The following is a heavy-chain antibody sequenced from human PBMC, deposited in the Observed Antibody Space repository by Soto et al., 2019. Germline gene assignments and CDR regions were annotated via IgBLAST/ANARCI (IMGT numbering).Heavy chain of an antibody. CDR1: GGSISSSGYY. J-gene: IGHJ4*02. V-gene: IGHV4-39*01. CDR2: IYYSGST. Sequence: SETLSLTCTVSGGSISSSGYYWGWIRQPPGKGLEWIGSIYYSGSTYYNPSLKSRVTISVDTSKNQFSLKLSSVTAADTAVYYCARITMIVVATLNYFDYWGQGTLVPVSS. CDR3: ARITMIVVATLNYFDY. D-gene: IGHD3-22*01.